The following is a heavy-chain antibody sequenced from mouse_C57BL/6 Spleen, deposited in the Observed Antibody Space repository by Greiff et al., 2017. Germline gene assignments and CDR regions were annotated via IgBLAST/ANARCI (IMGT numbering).Heavy chain of an antibody. J-gene: IGHJ1*03. CDR3: ARENYGSKDYWYCDV. Sequence: QVHVKQSGAELVKPGASVKISCKASGYAFSSYWMNWVKQRPGKGLEWIGQIYPGDGDTNYNGKFKGKATLTADKSSSTAYMQLSSLTSEDSAVYFCARENYGSKDYWYCDVWGTGTTVTVSS. V-gene: IGHV1-80*01. CDR2: IYPGDGDT. D-gene: IGHD1-1*01. CDR1: GYAFSSYW.